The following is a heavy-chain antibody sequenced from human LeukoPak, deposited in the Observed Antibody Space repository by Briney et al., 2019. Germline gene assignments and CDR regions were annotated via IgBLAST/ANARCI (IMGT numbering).Heavy chain of an antibody. CDR3: ATDRVMTTFSFDP. Sequence: GGALRLSCGASGFTFSSYSRNWGRQAPGKGLEWVSSISSSSSYIYYAASMNRRFTISRANATNSLYLQMNSLRAEDTAVYYCATDRVMTTFSFDPCGQGPLVTVSS. CDR2: ISSSSSYI. D-gene: IGHD2/OR15-2a*01. CDR1: GFTFSSYS. V-gene: IGHV3-21*01. J-gene: IGHJ5*02.